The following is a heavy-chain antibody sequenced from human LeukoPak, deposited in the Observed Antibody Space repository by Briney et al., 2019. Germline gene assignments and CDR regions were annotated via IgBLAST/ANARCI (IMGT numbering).Heavy chain of an antibody. CDR2: IYYSGST. V-gene: IGHV4-59*08. CDR3: ARRFYYGHFDY. D-gene: IGHD3-10*01. CDR1: GGSISSYY. Sequence: PSETLSLTCTVSGGSISSYYWSWIRQPPGKGLEWIGYIYYSGSTNYNPSLKSRVTISVDTSKNQFSLKLSSVTAADTAVYYCARRFYYGHFDYWGQGTLVTVSS. J-gene: IGHJ4*02.